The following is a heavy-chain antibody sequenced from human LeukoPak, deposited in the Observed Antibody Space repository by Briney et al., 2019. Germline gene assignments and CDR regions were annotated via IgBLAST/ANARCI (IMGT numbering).Heavy chain of an antibody. CDR3: ARDLFSGSGSYYNGPGY. D-gene: IGHD3-10*01. V-gene: IGHV1-46*01. Sequence: GASVKDSCKASGYTFTSYYMHWVRQAPGQGLEWMGIINPSGGSTSCAQKFQGRVTMTRDTSTSTVYMELSSLRSEDTAVYYCARDLFSGSGSYYNGPGYWGQGTLVTVSS. CDR1: GYTFTSYY. J-gene: IGHJ4*02. CDR2: INPSGGST.